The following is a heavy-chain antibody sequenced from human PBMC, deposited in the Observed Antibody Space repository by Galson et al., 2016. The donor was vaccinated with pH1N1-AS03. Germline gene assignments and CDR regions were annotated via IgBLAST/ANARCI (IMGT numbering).Heavy chain of an antibody. CDR1: GFTFRSNG. V-gene: IGHV3-48*03. CDR3: VRTWLTNSFDF. D-gene: IGHD6-13*01. CDR2: VNTRGDTI. J-gene: IGHJ4*03. Sequence: SLRLSCAASGFTFRSNGMSWVRQARGKGLEWVAFVNTRGDTIHYADSLKGRFTISGDNAKNGLYLQMNSLRAEDSGLYYCVRTWLTNSFDFWGQGTLVTVSS.